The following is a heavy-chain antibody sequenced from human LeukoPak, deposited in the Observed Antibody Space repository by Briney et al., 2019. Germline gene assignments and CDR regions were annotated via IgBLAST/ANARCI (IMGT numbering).Heavy chain of an antibody. CDR1: GGSISSSNW. D-gene: IGHD5-12*01. CDR3: ARNSGYEYYYYGMDV. Sequence: SETLSLTCAVSGGSISSSNWWSWVRQPPGKGLEWIGEIYHSGSTNYNPSLKSRVTISVDKSKNQFSLKLSSVTAADTAVYYCARNSGYEYYYYGMDVRSKGTTVTVSS. J-gene: IGHJ6*04. CDR2: IYHSGST. V-gene: IGHV4-4*02.